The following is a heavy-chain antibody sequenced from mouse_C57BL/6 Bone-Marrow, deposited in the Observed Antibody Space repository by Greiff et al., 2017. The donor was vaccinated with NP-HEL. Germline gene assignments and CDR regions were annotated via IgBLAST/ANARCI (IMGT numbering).Heavy chain of an antibody. CDR1: GYTFTDYY. CDR3: ASSCRDGKGYAMDY. V-gene: IGHV1-75*01. CDR2: IFPGSGST. J-gene: IGHJ4*01. D-gene: IGHD2-1*01. Sequence: QVQLQQSGPELVKPGASVKISCKASGYTFTDYYINWVKQRPGQGLEWIGWIFPGSGSTYYNEKFKGKATLTVDKSSSTAYMLLCSLTSEDSAVYFCASSCRDGKGYAMDYWGQGTSVTVSS.